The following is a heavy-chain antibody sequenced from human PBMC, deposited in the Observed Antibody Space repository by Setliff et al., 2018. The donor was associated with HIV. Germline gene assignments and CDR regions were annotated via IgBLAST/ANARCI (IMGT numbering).Heavy chain of an antibody. CDR3: ARDSNAPYFQH. CDR2: INHSGNT. J-gene: IGHJ1*01. CDR1: GGSFTGYY. Sequence: SETLSLTCAVSGGSFTGYYWSWIRQTPGKGLEWIAEINHSGNTNYNPSLKSRVTISVVTSKSHFSLKMTSVTAADTAVYYCARDSNAPYFQHWGQGTLVTVSS. V-gene: IGHV4-34*01. D-gene: IGHD1-1*01.